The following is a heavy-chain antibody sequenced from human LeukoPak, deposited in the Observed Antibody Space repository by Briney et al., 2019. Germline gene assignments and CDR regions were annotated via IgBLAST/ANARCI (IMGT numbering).Heavy chain of an antibody. D-gene: IGHD1-26*01. CDR2: IYYSGST. J-gene: IGHJ3*02. V-gene: IGHV4-39*07. Sequence: SETLSLTCTVSGGSISSSSYYWGWIRQPPGKGLEWIGSIYYSGSTYYNPSLKSRVTISVDTSKNQFSLKLSSVTAADTAVYYCARGVSGSYAADAFDIWGQGTMVTVSS. CDR1: GGSISSSSYY. CDR3: ARGVSGSYAADAFDI.